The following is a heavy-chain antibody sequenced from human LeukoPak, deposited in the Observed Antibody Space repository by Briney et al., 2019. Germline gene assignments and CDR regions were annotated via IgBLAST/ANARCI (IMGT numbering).Heavy chain of an antibody. V-gene: IGHV3-23*01. J-gene: IGHJ4*02. CDR2: ISGSGGST. CDR1: GFTFSNYA. D-gene: IGHD3-16*01. CDR3: AKRLSTPRFDY. Sequence: GGSLRLSCAASGFTFSNYAMSWVRQAPGKGLEWVSVISGSGGSTYNADSVKGRFTISRDNSKNTLYLQMNSLRAEDTAVYYCAKRLSTPRFDYWGQGTLVTVSS.